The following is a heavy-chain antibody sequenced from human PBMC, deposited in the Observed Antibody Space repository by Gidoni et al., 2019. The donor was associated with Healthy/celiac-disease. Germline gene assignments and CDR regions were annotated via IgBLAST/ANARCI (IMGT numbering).Heavy chain of an antibody. D-gene: IGHD6-19*01. CDR1: GFTFSSYA. CDR2: ISYDGSNK. Sequence: QVQLVEPGGGVVQPGRSLRLSCAASGFTFSSYAMHWVRQAPGKGLEWVAVISYDGSNKYYADSVKGRFTISRDNSKNTLYLQMNSLRAEDTAVYYCARDRPSLAVADNGPLDYWGQGTLVTVSS. V-gene: IGHV3-30-3*01. J-gene: IGHJ4*02. CDR3: ARDRPSLAVADNGPLDY.